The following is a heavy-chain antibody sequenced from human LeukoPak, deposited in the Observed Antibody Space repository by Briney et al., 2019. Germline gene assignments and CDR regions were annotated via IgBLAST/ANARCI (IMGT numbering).Heavy chain of an antibody. J-gene: IGHJ4*02. V-gene: IGHV4-59*01. Sequence: SQTLSLTCTVSGGSISSYYWSWIRQPPGKGLEWIGYIHFSGSTNYNPSLKSRVTVSDDKSKNQFSLKLSSVTAADTAVYYCARIFRGAYFDYWGQGTLVTVSS. CDR2: IHFSGST. CDR1: GGSISSYY. CDR3: ARIFRGAYFDY. D-gene: IGHD3-10*01.